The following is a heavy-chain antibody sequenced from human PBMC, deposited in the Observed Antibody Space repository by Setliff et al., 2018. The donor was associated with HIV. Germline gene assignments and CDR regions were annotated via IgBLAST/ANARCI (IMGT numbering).Heavy chain of an antibody. D-gene: IGHD4-17*01. J-gene: IGHJ6*03. CDR1: GGTFSSYV. V-gene: IGHV1-69*10. Sequence: SVKVSCKASGGTFSSYVISWVRQAPGQGLEWMGGIIPILGIANYAQKFQGRVTITADKFTSTAYMELSSLRSEDTAVYYCARGADGDYRYYMDVWGRGTTVTVSS. CDR3: ARGADGDYRYYMDV. CDR2: IIPILGIA.